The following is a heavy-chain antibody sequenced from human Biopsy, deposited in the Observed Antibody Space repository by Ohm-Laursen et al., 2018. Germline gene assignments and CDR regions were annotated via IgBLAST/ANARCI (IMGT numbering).Heavy chain of an antibody. V-gene: IGHV3-9*01. D-gene: IGHD2-15*01. CDR3: AKIHCSGGSCYPNAFDM. Sequence: SLRLSCAASGFSFDDYAMHWVRQAPGKGLEWVSGISWNSVGIGYADSVKGRFTISRDNAKNFLYLEMNNLRPEDTALYYCAKIHCSGGSCYPNAFDMWGHGTRVTVS. J-gene: IGHJ3*02. CDR1: GFSFDDYA. CDR2: ISWNSVGI.